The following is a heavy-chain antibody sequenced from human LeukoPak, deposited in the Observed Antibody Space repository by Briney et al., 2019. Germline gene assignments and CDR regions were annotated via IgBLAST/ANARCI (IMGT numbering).Heavy chain of an antibody. CDR2: INTDGSTT. Sequence: GGSLRLSCAASGFTFSRYWMHWVRQAPGKGLVWVSRINTDGSTTSYADSVRGRFTISRDNAENTVHLQMNSLGAEDTALYFCARVNTGNWYFDLWGRGTLVTVSS. CDR3: ARVNTGNWYFDL. J-gene: IGHJ2*01. CDR1: GFTFSRYW. V-gene: IGHV3-74*01. D-gene: IGHD3-10*01.